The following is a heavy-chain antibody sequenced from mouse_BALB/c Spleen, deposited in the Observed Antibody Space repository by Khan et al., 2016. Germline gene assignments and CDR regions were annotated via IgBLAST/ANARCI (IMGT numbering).Heavy chain of an antibody. CDR2: LYPGNGNT. D-gene: IGHD4-1*01. Sequence: QVQLQQSGPELVKPGASVRISCKASGYTFTSYYIHWVKQRPGQGLEWIGWLYPGNGNTKYNEKFKGRATLTADKSSTTAYMQLSSLTSEDSEVYFCARTGTGAWLAYWGQGTLVTVSA. V-gene: IGHV1S56*01. CDR3: ARTGTGAWLAY. CDR1: GYTFTSYY. J-gene: IGHJ3*01.